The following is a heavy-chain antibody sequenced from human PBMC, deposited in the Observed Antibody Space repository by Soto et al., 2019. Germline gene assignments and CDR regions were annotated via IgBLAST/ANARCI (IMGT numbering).Heavy chain of an antibody. V-gene: IGHV1-46*01. CDR1: GYTFTSYY. CDR3: ARDPGYYYDSSGYPGPPHFDY. Sequence: ASVKVSCKASGYTFTSYYMHWVRQAPGQGLEWIGIINPSGGSTSYAQKFQGRVTMTRDTSTSTVYMELSSLRSEDTAVYYCARDPGYYYDSSGYPGPPHFDYWGQGTLVTVSS. J-gene: IGHJ4*02. D-gene: IGHD3-22*01. CDR2: INPSGGST.